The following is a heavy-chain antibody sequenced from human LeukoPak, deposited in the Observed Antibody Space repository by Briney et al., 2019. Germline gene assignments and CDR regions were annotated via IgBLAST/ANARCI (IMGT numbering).Heavy chain of an antibody. CDR2: ITGSGAST. V-gene: IGHV3-23*01. Sequence: PGGSLRLSCAVSGFSFSSYAMSGVRQAPGKGPEWVSVITGSGASTDYADSVKGRFTISRDNSKNTLYLQTNSLRAEDTGVYYCAKGVSIGGKDYFDYWGQGTLVTVSS. D-gene: IGHD6-6*01. CDR1: GFSFSSYA. CDR3: AKGVSIGGKDYFDY. J-gene: IGHJ4*02.